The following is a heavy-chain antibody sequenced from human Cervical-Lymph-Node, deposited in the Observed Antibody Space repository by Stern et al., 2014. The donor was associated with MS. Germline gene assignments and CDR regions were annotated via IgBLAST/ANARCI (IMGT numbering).Heavy chain of an antibody. V-gene: IGHV1-58*02. J-gene: IGHJ5*02. CDR2: VVVFNGDV. CDR1: GITFSHSA. CDR3: ASERYTYYDDQRPPGVFDP. Sequence: QLVQSGPEVKKPGTSVKVSCKASGITFSHSAIQWLRQARGQRPEWIGWVVVFNGDVNYAPRFQERVTITRDMSTSTVYMELRSLRSEDTAIYYCASERYTYYDDQRPPGVFDPWGQGTLVTVSS. D-gene: IGHD3-3*01.